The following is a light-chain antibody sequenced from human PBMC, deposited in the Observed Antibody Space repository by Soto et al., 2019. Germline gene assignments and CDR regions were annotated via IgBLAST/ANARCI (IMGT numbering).Light chain of an antibody. CDR2: GAS. CDR3: QQYTICPRA. Sequence: EIVRTQSPATLSVSPGERATLSCRASQSVSSNLAWYQQKPGQGPRLLIYGASTRATGIPARFRGSGSGKDFTLTISSLQSEDFAVYYCQQYTICPRAFGQGPKV. V-gene: IGKV3-15*01. J-gene: IGKJ1*01. CDR1: QSVSSN.